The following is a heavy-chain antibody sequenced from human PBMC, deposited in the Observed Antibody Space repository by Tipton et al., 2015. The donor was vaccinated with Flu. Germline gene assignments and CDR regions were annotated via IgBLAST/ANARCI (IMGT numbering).Heavy chain of an antibody. J-gene: IGHJ4*02. CDR3: ASLTGDDY. D-gene: IGHD7-27*01. Sequence: SLRLSCAASGFTFSSYEMNWVRQAPGKGLEWLSYISSSGSTISYADSVRGRFTISRDSAKNSLYLQLNSLRAEDTAVYYCASLTGDDYWGQGDLVTVSS. CDR2: ISSSGSTI. V-gene: IGHV3-48*03. CDR1: GFTFSSYE.